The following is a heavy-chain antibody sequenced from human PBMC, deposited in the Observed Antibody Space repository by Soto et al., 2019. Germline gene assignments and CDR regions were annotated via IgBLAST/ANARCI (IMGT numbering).Heavy chain of an antibody. CDR1: GGSFSGYY. Sequence: SETLSLTCAVYGGSFSGYYWSWIRQPPGKGLEWIGEINHSGSTNYNPSLKSRVTISVDTSKNQFSLKLSSVTAADTAVYYCARQPYRSGWYFPYYYYGMDVWGQGTTVTVSS. J-gene: IGHJ6*02. CDR3: ARQPYRSGWYFPYYYYGMDV. D-gene: IGHD6-19*01. CDR2: INHSGST. V-gene: IGHV4-34*01.